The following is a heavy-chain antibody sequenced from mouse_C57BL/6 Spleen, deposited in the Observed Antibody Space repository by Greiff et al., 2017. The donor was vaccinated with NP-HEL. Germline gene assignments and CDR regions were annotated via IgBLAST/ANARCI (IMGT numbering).Heavy chain of an antibody. Sequence: EVKLVESGGGLVQPGGSLSLSCAASGFTFTDYYMSWVRQPPGKALEWLGFIRNKANGYTTEYSASVKGRFTISRDNSQSILYLQMNALRAEDSATYYCARYNYGSSYGGGYYFDYWGQGTTLTVSS. CDR1: GFTFTDYY. CDR3: ARYNYGSSYGGGYYFDY. V-gene: IGHV7-3*01. J-gene: IGHJ2*01. CDR2: IRNKANGYTT. D-gene: IGHD1-1*01.